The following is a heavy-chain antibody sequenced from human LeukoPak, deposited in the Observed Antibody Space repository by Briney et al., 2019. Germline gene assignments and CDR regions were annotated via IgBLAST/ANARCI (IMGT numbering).Heavy chain of an antibody. CDR1: GITFNSYT. D-gene: IGHD5-18*01. CDR3: ARADWDTAMIDY. J-gene: IGHJ4*02. V-gene: IGHV3-21*01. CDR2: ISSSSSYI. Sequence: PGGSLRLSCAASGITFNSYTMNWVRQAPGKGLEWVSSISSSSSYIYYADSVKGRFTISRDNAKKSLYLQMNSLRAEDTAVYYCARADWDTAMIDYWGQGTVVTVSS.